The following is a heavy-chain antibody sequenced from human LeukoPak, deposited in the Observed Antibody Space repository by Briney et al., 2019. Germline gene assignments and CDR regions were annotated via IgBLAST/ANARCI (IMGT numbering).Heavy chain of an antibody. J-gene: IGHJ4*02. Sequence: GSLRLSCAASGFTFSSYAMSWVRQAPGKGLEWVSAISGSGGSTYYADSVKGRFTISRDSSKNTVNLQMNSLRAEDTAVYYCARDRRDGYCLGHWGQGTLVTVSS. V-gene: IGHV3-23*01. CDR1: GFTFSSYA. CDR3: ARDRRDGYCLGH. CDR2: ISGSGGST. D-gene: IGHD5-24*01.